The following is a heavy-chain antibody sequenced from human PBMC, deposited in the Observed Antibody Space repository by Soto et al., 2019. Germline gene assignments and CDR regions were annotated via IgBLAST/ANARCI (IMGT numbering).Heavy chain of an antibody. CDR2: ISYDGSNK. CDR1: GFTFSSYA. CDR3: ARAGYLARLYGMDV. V-gene: IGHV3-30-3*01. D-gene: IGHD6-13*01. J-gene: IGHJ6*02. Sequence: GGSLRLSCAASGFTFSSYAMHWVRQAPGKGLEWVAVISYDGSNKYYADSVKGRFTYSRDNSKNTLYLQMNSLRAEDTAVYYCARAGYLARLYGMDVWGQGTTVTVSS.